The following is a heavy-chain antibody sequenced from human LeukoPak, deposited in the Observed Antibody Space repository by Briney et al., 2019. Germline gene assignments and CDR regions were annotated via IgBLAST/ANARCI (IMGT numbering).Heavy chain of an antibody. Sequence: GGSLRLSCAASGFTFSSYSMNWARQAPGKGLEWVSSISSSSYIYYADSVKGRFTISRDNAKNSLYLQMNSLRAEDTAVYYCARVGDGYDLNYFDYWGQGTLVTVSS. D-gene: IGHD5-12*01. CDR2: ISSSSYI. CDR3: ARVGDGYDLNYFDY. V-gene: IGHV3-21*01. CDR1: GFTFSSYS. J-gene: IGHJ4*02.